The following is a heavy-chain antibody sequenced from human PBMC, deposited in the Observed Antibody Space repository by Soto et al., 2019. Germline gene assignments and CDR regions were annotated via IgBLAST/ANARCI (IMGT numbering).Heavy chain of an antibody. CDR2: IKQDGSEK. CDR1: GFTFSSYW. Sequence: EVQLVESGGGLVQPGGSLRLSCAASGFTFSSYWMSWVRQAPGKGLEWVANIKQDGSEKYYVDSVKGRFTISRDKAKNSLYLQMNSLRAEDTAVYYCARGWSCYYHLFDYWGQGTLVTVSS. J-gene: IGHJ4*02. V-gene: IGHV3-7*05. CDR3: ARGWSCYYHLFDY. D-gene: IGHD3-3*01.